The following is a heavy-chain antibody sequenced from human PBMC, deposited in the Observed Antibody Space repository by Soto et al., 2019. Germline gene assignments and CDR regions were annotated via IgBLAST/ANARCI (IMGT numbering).Heavy chain of an antibody. D-gene: IGHD3-10*01. V-gene: IGHV2-5*02. J-gene: IGHJ5*02. CDR1: GFSLSTSGVG. CDR2: IYWDGDK. Sequence: QITLKESGPTLVKPTQTLTLTCTFSGFSLSTSGVGVGWIRQPPGKALEWLALIYWDGDKRYSPSLKSRLTITTVTSQNQVVLTMTNMVPVDTATYYWAHSRNHYYGSPDWFDPGGQGTLVTVSS. CDR3: AHSRNHYYGSPDWFDP.